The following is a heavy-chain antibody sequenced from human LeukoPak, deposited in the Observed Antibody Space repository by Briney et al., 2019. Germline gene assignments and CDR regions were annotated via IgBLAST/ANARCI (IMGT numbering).Heavy chain of an antibody. Sequence: HPGGSLRLSCAASGFTFSSYAMSWVRQAPGKGLEWVSAISGSGGSTYYADSVKGRFTISRDNSKNTLYLQMNSLRAEDTAVYYCAKDLDALSIAANAFDIWGQGTMVTVSS. D-gene: IGHD6-6*01. CDR3: AKDLDALSIAANAFDI. V-gene: IGHV3-23*01. CDR2: ISGSGGST. J-gene: IGHJ3*02. CDR1: GFTFSSYA.